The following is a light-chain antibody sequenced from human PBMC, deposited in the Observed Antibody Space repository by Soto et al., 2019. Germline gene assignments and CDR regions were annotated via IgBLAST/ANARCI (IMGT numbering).Light chain of an antibody. CDR1: QSLQHNNGNTL. CDR2: LGS. J-gene: IGKJ1*01. Sequence: EIVMTQSPLSLTVTPGEPASISCKSSQSLQHNNGNTLLDWYMQKPGQCPQLLIYLGSRRAPGAPDRVSGSGSGTDFTLSISTVEADDAAIYYCMQALQTPRTFGQGTKLEI. CDR3: MQALQTPRT. V-gene: IGKV2-28*01.